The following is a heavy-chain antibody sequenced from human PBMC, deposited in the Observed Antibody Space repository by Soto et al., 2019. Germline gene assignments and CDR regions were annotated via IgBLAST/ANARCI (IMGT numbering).Heavy chain of an antibody. Sequence: ASVKVSCKVSGYTLTELSMHWVRQAPGKGLEWMGGFDPEDGETIYAQKFQDRVTMTEDTSTDTAYMELSSLRSEDTAVYYCATDFFLGDYYGMDVWGQGTTVTVSS. D-gene: IGHD3-16*01. CDR2: FDPEDGET. CDR3: ATDFFLGDYYGMDV. CDR1: GYTLTELS. J-gene: IGHJ6*02. V-gene: IGHV1-24*01.